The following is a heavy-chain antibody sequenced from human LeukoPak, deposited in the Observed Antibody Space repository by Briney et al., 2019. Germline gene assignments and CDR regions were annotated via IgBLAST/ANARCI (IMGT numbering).Heavy chain of an antibody. J-gene: IGHJ3*01. CDR2: YSSGGKHP. CDR3: ARDFRRSGNYLSPGGFEV. CDR1: GFDFNNYV. V-gene: IGHV3-30*03. Sequence: QPGGSLRLSCAASGFDFNNYVIHWVRQAPGKGLEWVTIYSSGGKHPYSADSVKGRFTPSRDNSKNTIYLQMNSLRPDDTAIYYCARDFRRSGNYLSPGGFEVWGQGSMVTVSS. D-gene: IGHD3-3*01.